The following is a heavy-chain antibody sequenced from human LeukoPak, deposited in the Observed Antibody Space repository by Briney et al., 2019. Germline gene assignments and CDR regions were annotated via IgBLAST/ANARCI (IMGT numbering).Heavy chain of an antibody. V-gene: IGHV3-23*01. CDR3: ARDHDLDY. CDR2: ISGSDGGT. Sequence: GGSLRLSCAASGFSFNNYAMSWVRQAPGKGLEWVSTISGSDGGTYYADSVKGRFTISRDNSKNTLYLQMNSLRAEDTAVYYCARDHDLDYWGQGTLVTVSS. J-gene: IGHJ4*02. CDR1: GFSFNNYA.